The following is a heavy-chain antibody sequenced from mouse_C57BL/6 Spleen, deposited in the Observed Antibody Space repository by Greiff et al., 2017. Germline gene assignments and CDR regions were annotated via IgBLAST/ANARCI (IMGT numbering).Heavy chain of an antibody. Sequence: VQVVESGPGLVQPSQSLSITCTVSGFSLTSYGVHWVRQPPGKGLEWLGVIWSGGSTDYNAAFISRLSISKDNSKSQVFFKMNSLQADDTAIYYCAKNYGSSFYFDYWGQGTTLTVSS. CDR1: GFSLTSYG. CDR3: AKNYGSSFYFDY. V-gene: IGHV2-4*01. J-gene: IGHJ2*01. CDR2: IWSGGST. D-gene: IGHD1-1*01.